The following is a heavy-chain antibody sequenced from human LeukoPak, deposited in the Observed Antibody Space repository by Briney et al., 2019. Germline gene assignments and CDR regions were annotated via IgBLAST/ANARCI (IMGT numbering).Heavy chain of an antibody. Sequence: SETLSLTCTVSGGSISSSSYFCGWIRQPPGKGLEWIGSIYYSGSTYYNPSLKSRVTISVDTSENQFSLKLSSVTAADTAVYYCARVGYCSSTSCNPSDYWGQGTLVTVSS. CDR3: ARVGYCSSTSCNPSDY. CDR1: GGSISSSSYF. D-gene: IGHD2-2*03. CDR2: IYYSGST. J-gene: IGHJ4*02. V-gene: IGHV4-39*07.